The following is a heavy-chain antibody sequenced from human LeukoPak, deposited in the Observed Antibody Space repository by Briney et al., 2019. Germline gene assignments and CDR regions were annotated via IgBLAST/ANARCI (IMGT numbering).Heavy chain of an antibody. J-gene: IGHJ4*02. CDR2: IWYDASGQ. D-gene: IGHD3-22*01. CDR3: ARDSLYDDNGYYHYFDY. CDR1: GFSFSTYG. V-gene: IGHV3-33*01. Sequence: LAGRSLRLSCAASGFSFSTYGMHWVRQAPGKGLEWVAMIWYDASGQHYAASMKGRFTISRDTSKNTLYLQMNSLRAEDTAVYFCARDSLYDDNGYYHYFDYWGQGTLVTVSS.